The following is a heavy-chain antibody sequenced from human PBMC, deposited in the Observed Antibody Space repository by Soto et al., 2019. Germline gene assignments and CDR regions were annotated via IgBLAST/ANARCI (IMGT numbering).Heavy chain of an antibody. CDR2: INAGNGNT. D-gene: IGHD3-22*01. J-gene: IGHJ4*02. CDR3: AREVPSITMIVVVPKGYFDY. V-gene: IGHV1-3*01. Sequence: AASVNVSCKASGYTFTSYAMHWVRQAPGQRLEWMGWINAGNGNTKYSQKFQGRVTITRDTSASTAYMELSSLRSEDTAVYYCAREVPSITMIVVVPKGYFDYWGQGTLVTVSS. CDR1: GYTFTSYA.